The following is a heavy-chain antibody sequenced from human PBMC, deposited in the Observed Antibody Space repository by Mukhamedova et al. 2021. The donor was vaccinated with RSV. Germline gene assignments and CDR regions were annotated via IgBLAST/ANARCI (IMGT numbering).Heavy chain of an antibody. CDR3: AVDSSGYHGDY. Sequence: EYMGGSSLSLVQHYAQKFQGRVTITADESTSTAYMELSSLRSEDTAVYYCAVDSSGYHGDYWGQGTLVTVSS. D-gene: IGHD3-22*01. CDR2: SSLSLVQ. V-gene: IGHV1-69*01. J-gene: IGHJ4*02.